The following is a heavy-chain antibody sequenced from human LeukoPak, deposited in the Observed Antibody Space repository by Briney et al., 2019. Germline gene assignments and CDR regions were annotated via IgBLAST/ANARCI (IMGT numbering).Heavy chain of an antibody. Sequence: GGSLRLSCAASGFTFSSYWMSWVRQAPGKGQEWVANIKQDGSEKYYVDSVKGRFTISRDNAENSLYLQMNSLRAEDTAVYYCARPRGYSGYDSSDWGQGTLVTVSS. V-gene: IGHV3-7*01. D-gene: IGHD5-12*01. CDR1: GFTFSSYW. CDR3: ARPRGYSGYDSSD. CDR2: IKQDGSEK. J-gene: IGHJ4*02.